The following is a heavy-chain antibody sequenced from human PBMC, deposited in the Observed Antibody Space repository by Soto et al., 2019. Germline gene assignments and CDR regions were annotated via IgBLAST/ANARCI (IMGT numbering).Heavy chain of an antibody. CDR1: GFTFSSYG. Sequence: HPGGSLRLSCAASGFTFSSYGMHWVRQAPGKGLEWVAVIWYDGSNKYYADSVKGRFTISRDNSKNTLYLQMNSLRAEDTAVYYCARDDGGGTLDYWGQGTLVTVSS. D-gene: IGHD3-16*01. J-gene: IGHJ4*02. CDR2: IWYDGSNK. CDR3: ARDDGGGTLDY. V-gene: IGHV3-33*01.